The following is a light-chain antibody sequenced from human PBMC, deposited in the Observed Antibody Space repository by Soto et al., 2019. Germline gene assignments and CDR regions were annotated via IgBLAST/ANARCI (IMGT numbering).Light chain of an antibody. J-gene: IGLJ1*01. CDR3: SAYTVSRTYV. Sequence: QSVLTQPASVSGSPGQSITISCTGTSSDVGAYNFVSWHQQHPGKAPKLMIYNVYDRPSGISYRFSGSKSGNTAPLTISGLQGEDEADYYCSAYTVSRTYVFGTGPKVTVL. V-gene: IGLV2-14*03. CDR1: SSDVGAYNF. CDR2: NVY.